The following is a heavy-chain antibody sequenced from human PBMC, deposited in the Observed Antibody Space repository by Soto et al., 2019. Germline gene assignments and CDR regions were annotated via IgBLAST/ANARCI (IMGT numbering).Heavy chain of an antibody. Sequence: GGSLRLSCAASGFTFSSYAMSWVRQAPGKGLEWVSAISGSGGSTYYADSVKGRFTISRDNSKNTLYLQMNSLRAEDTAAYYCAKGSLITMIVVVITTPDFDYWGQGTLVTVSS. CDR2: ISGSGGST. V-gene: IGHV3-23*01. D-gene: IGHD3-22*01. CDR3: AKGSLITMIVVVITTPDFDY. J-gene: IGHJ4*02. CDR1: GFTFSSYA.